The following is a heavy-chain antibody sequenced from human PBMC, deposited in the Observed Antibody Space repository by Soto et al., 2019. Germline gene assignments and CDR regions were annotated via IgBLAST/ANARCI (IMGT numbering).Heavy chain of an antibody. D-gene: IGHD6-25*01. J-gene: IGHJ6*02. CDR2: IYYSGST. CDR3: ARDRGIAAEGNYYYYGMDV. V-gene: IGHV4-30-4*01. Sequence: PSETLSLTCTVSGGSISSGDYYWSWIRQPPGKGLEWIGYIYYSGSTYYNPSLKSRVTISVDTSKNRFSLKLSSVTAADTAVYYCARDRGIAAEGNYYYYGMDVWGQGTTVTVSS. CDR1: GGSISSGDYY.